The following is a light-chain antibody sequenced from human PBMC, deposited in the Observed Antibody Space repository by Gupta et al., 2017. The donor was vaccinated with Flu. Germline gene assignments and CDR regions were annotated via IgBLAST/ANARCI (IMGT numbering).Light chain of an antibody. CDR1: QSVSSSY. J-gene: IGKJ4*01. CDR3: QQYGSSPV. Sequence: VLTQSPGTLSLSPGERATLSCRASQSVSSSYLAWYQQKPGQAPRLLNYGAYSRATGLPDRCSSSGSGTDFTLTISRLEPEVFAVYYCQQYGSSPVFGGGTKVEIK. CDR2: GAY. V-gene: IGKV3-20*01.